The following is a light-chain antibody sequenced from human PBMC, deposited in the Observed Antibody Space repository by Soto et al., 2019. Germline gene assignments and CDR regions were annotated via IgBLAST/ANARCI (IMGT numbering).Light chain of an antibody. CDR3: SSYGGGNNYVV. CDR1: SSDVGAYNY. Sequence: QSALTQPPSASGSPGQSVTISCTGTSSDVGAYNYVSWYQQYPGKAPKLMIFEVSKRHSGVPDRFSGSKSGTTSSLTVSGLQAEDEADYYCSSYGGGNNYVVFGGGTTVTVL. J-gene: IGLJ2*01. V-gene: IGLV2-8*01. CDR2: EVS.